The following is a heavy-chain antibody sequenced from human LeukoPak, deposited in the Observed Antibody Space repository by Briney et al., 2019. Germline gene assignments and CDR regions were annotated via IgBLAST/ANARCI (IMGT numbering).Heavy chain of an antibody. Sequence: HPGRSLRLSCAASGFTFSSYAMHWVRQAPGKGLEWVAVISYDGSNKYYTGSVKGRFTISRDNSKNTLYLQMNSLRAEDTAVYYCARDRVHIVATIDFDYWGQGTLVTVSS. J-gene: IGHJ4*02. CDR3: ARDRVHIVATIDFDY. D-gene: IGHD5-12*01. CDR2: ISYDGSNK. V-gene: IGHV3-30-3*01. CDR1: GFTFSSYA.